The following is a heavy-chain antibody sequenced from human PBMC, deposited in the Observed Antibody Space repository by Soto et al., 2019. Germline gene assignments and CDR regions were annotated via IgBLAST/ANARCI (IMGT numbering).Heavy chain of an antibody. J-gene: IGHJ4*02. Sequence: PSETLSLTCTVSGGSISSYYWSWIRQPPGKGLEWIGYIYYSGSTNYNPSLKSRVTISVDTSKNQFSLKLSSVTAADTDVYYCARFSGSYDAFDYWGQGTLVTVSS. D-gene: IGHD1-26*01. CDR2: IYYSGST. CDR1: GGSISSYY. V-gene: IGHV4-59*01. CDR3: ARFSGSYDAFDY.